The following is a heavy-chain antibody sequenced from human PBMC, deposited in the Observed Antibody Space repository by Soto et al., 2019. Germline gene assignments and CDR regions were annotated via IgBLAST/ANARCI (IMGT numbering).Heavy chain of an antibody. V-gene: IGHV1-69*13. J-gene: IGHJ3*02. CDR2: IIPIFGTA. CDR1: GGTFSSYA. Sequence: SVKVSCKASGGTFSSYAISWVRQAPGQGLEWMGGIIPIFGTANYAQKFQGRVTITADESTSTAYMELSSLRSEDTAVYYCARAFDYGSGSYYMFAFDIWGQGTMVTVSS. CDR3: ARAFDYGSGSYYMFAFDI. D-gene: IGHD3-10*01.